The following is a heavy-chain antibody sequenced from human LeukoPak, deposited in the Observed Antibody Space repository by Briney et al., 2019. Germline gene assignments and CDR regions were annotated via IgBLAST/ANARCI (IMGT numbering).Heavy chain of an antibody. CDR2: IKQDGSEK. CDR1: GFTFSSYW. Sequence: PGGSLRLSCAASGFTFSSYWMSWVRQAPGKGLEWVANIKQDGSEKYYVDSVKGRFTISRDNAKNSLYLQMNSLRAEDTAVYYCARARPPPTYYFDYWGQGTLVTVSS. J-gene: IGHJ4*02. CDR3: ARARPPPTYYFDY. D-gene: IGHD6-6*01. V-gene: IGHV3-7*03.